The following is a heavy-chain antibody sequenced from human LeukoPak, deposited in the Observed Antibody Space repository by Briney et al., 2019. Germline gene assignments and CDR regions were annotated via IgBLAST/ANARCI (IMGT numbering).Heavy chain of an antibody. CDR2: IRDSGEA. D-gene: IGHD3/OR15-3a*01. V-gene: IGHV3-66*03. Sequence: GVSLRLSCAVSGFRVSDYHMSWVRQAPGKGLEWVGLIRDSGEAFYADFVRGRFAISRDESENTLYLQMNSLRVEDTAVYFCARDRAALQDWVEFDPWGQGTPVIVSS. CDR1: GFRVSDYH. J-gene: IGHJ5*02. CDR3: ARDRAALQDWVEFDP.